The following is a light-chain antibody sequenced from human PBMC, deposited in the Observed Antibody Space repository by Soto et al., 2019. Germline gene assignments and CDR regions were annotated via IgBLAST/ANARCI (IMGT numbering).Light chain of an antibody. J-gene: IGKJ1*01. CDR3: QQRSNGTTH. V-gene: IGKV3-11*01. CDR1: QSVXSH. Sequence: TGLTQCAFPLSLSPGESPTLSCRASQSVXSHLGWYKQKPGQAPRILXANASNRATGSPARFSGSGSATDFTLTISSREPDDFDAYYCQQRSNGTTHFGQGTKVDI. CDR2: NAS.